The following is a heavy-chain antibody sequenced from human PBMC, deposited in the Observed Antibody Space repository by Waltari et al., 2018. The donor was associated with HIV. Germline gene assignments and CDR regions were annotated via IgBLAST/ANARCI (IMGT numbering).Heavy chain of an antibody. D-gene: IGHD3-10*01. Sequence: QVQLQESGPGLVKPSETLSLTCTVSGYSISSDYYWGWIRQPPGKELEWIGNIYHSGSTYYNPSLKSRVTISVDTSKNQFSLKLNSVTAADTAVYYCARERGWESLWGNQFFDYWGQGTLVTVSS. CDR3: ARERGWESLWGNQFFDY. V-gene: IGHV4-38-2*02. CDR2: IYHSGST. J-gene: IGHJ4*02. CDR1: GYSISSDYY.